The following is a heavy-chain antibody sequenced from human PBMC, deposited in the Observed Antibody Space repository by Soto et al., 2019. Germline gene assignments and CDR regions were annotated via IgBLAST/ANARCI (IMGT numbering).Heavy chain of an antibody. V-gene: IGHV3-23*01. J-gene: IGHJ6*03. CDR1: GFSFSSYA. CDR2: ISGSGGST. CDR3: AKVRGWNHVAPLYYYYYYMDV. D-gene: IGHD1-1*01. Sequence: GGSLRLSCAASGFSFSSYAMSWVRQAPGKGLEWVSAISGSGGSTYYADSVKGRFTISRDNSKNMLYLQMNSLRAEDTAVYYCAKVRGWNHVAPLYYYYYYMDVWGKGTTVTVSS.